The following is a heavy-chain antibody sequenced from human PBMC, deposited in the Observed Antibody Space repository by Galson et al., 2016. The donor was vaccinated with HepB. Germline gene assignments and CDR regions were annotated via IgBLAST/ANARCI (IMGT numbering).Heavy chain of an antibody. J-gene: IGHJ4*02. V-gene: IGHV3-43*02. Sequence: SLRLSCAASDFSFSDYPMNWVRLAPGRGLEWISYIGRSTRNIYYADSVKGRFTISKDNSKNSLFLQMDTLTTEDTALYFCAKDSRGFSYGSLDYWGQGTLVTVSS. D-gene: IGHD5-18*01. CDR2: IGRSTRNI. CDR3: AKDSRGFSYGSLDY. CDR1: DFSFSDYP.